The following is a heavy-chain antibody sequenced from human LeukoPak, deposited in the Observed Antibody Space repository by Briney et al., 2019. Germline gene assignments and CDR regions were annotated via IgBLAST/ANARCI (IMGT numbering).Heavy chain of an antibody. CDR1: GGSFSGYY. Sequence: PPETLSLTCAVYGGSFSGYYWSWIRQPPGKGLEWIGEINHSGSTNYNPSLKSRVTISVDTSKNQFSLKLSSVTAADTAAYYCARQRGYSYGHFDYWGQGTLVTVSS. CDR2: INHSGST. D-gene: IGHD5-18*01. V-gene: IGHV4-34*01. CDR3: ARQRGYSYGHFDY. J-gene: IGHJ4*02.